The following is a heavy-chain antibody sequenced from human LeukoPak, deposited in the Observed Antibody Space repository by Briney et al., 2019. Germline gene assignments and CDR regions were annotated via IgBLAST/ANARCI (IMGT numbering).Heavy chain of an antibody. V-gene: IGHV3-66*01. CDR2: IYSGGDT. CDR1: GVTVSNNL. Sequence: GGSLRLSCAASGVTVSNNLMNWVRQAPGKGLEWVSLIYSGGDTHYADSVSGRFTISRDKSKNTLYLQMNSLRVEDTAVYYCARDPPAVAINTYGWGQGTLVTVSS. J-gene: IGHJ4*02. CDR3: ARDPPAVAINTYG. D-gene: IGHD5-24*01.